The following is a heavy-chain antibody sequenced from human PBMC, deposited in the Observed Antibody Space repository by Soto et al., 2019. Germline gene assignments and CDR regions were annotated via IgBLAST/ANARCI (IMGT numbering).Heavy chain of an antibody. CDR3: ARDCSGGSCYVDY. Sequence: SLRLSCAACGVTVSSSYMSLARQAPGKGLEWVSVIYSGGSTYYADSVKGRFTISRDNSKNTLYLQMNSLRAEDTAVYYCARDCSGGSCYVDYWGQGTLVTVSS. V-gene: IGHV3-66*01. D-gene: IGHD2-15*01. J-gene: IGHJ4*02. CDR1: GVTVSSSY. CDR2: IYSGGST.